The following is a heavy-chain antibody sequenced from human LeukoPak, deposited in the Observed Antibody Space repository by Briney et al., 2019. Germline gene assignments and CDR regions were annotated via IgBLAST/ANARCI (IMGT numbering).Heavy chain of an antibody. V-gene: IGHV1-3*01. D-gene: IGHD3-3*01. J-gene: IGHJ3*01. CDR3: ARDRHYDFWSGYDAFDV. CDR1: GYTFTSYA. CDR2: INAGNGNI. Sequence: ASVKVSCKASGYTFTSYAIHWVRQAPGQRLEWMGWINAGNGNIIYSQKFRGRVTVTRDTSASTAYMELSTLTSEDTAVYYCARDRHYDFWSGYDAFDVWSQGTMVTVSS.